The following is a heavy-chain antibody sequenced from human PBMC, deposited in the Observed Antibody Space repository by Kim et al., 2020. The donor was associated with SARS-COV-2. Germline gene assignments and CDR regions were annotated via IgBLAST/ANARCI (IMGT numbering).Heavy chain of an antibody. CDR1: GFTFSSYS. CDR3: ARAEGYYDILTGYYMRYFDY. J-gene: IGHJ4*02. Sequence: GGSLRLSCAASGFTFSSYSMNWVRQAPGKGLEWVSSISSSSSYIYYADSVKGRFTISRDNAKNSLYLQMNSLRAEDTAVYYCARAEGYYDILTGYYMRYFDYWGQGTLVTVSS. V-gene: IGHV3-21*01. CDR2: ISSSSSYI. D-gene: IGHD3-9*01.